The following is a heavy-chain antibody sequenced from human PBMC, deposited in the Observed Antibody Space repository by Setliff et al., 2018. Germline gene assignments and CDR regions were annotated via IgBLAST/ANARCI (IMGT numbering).Heavy chain of an antibody. Sequence: GGSLRLSCAASGFTFSSYAMSWVRQAPGKGLEWVSAISGSGGSTYYADSVKGRFTISRDNSKNTLYLQMNSRRAEDTAVYYCAKDWNYYGSGALDAFDIWGQGTMVTVSS. V-gene: IGHV3-23*01. CDR2: ISGSGGST. D-gene: IGHD3-10*01. CDR1: GFTFSSYA. J-gene: IGHJ3*02. CDR3: AKDWNYYGSGALDAFDI.